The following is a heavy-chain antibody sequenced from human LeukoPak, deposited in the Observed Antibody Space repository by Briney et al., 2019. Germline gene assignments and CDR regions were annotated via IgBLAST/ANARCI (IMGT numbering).Heavy chain of an antibody. CDR1: GFTFSSYA. J-gene: IGHJ4*02. Sequence: GGSLRLSCAASGFTFSSYAMSWVRQAPGKGLEWVSSISGSGGTTYYADSVKGRFTISRDNSKNTLYLQMNSLRAEDTAVYYCAKGITMIVVAIRTGFDYWGQGTLVTVSS. V-gene: IGHV3-23*01. CDR2: ISGSGGTT. D-gene: IGHD3-22*01. CDR3: AKGITMIVVAIRTGFDY.